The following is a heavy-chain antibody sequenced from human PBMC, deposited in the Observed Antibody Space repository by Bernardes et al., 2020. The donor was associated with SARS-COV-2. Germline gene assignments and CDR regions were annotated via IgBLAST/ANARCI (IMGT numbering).Heavy chain of an antibody. D-gene: IGHD2-15*01. CDR3: ARDVVVVAATDGPSDY. Sequence: LSLTCAVYGGSFSGYYWSWIRQPPGKGLEWIGEINHSGSTNYNPSLKSRVTISVDTSKNQFSLKLSSVTAADTAVYYCARDVVVVAATDGPSDYWGQGTLVTVSS. CDR1: GGSFSGYY. J-gene: IGHJ4*02. V-gene: IGHV4-34*01. CDR2: INHSGST.